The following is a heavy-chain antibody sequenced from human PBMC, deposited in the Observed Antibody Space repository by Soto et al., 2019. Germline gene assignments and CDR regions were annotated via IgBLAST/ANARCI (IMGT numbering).Heavy chain of an antibody. V-gene: IGHV4-31*03. CDR3: ARDADYGGSRGGMDV. CDR1: GGSVNNANYF. D-gene: IGHD4-17*01. Sequence: QVRLEESGPGLVKPSETLSLICSVSGGSVNNANYFWNWIRHHPENGLEWIGYIYYSGSTRYNPYFKTRATLSIDTSKKQFPLRLNSVTVADTPVYFCARDADYGGSRGGMDVWGRGTTVTVSS. CDR2: IYYSGST. J-gene: IGHJ6*02.